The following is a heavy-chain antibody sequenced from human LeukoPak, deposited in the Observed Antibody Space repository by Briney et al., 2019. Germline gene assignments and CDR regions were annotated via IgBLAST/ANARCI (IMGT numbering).Heavy chain of an antibody. J-gene: IGHJ4*02. CDR2: ISSSGST. D-gene: IGHD2-15*01. V-gene: IGHV4-4*07. CDR1: GGYISSYY. Sequence: SETLSLTCTVSGGYISSYYWSWIRQPAGRGLEWIGLISSSGSTNYNPSLKSRVTMSVDTSKNQFSLRLSSVTAADTAVYYCAREGRGSTQGCWGQGTLVAVSS. CDR3: AREGRGSTQGC.